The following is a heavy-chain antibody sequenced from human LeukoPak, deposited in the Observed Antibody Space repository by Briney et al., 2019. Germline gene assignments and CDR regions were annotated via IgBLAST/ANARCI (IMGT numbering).Heavy chain of an antibody. Sequence: GESLRLSCAAPGFTVSSNYMSWVRQAPGKGLEWVSVISCSGITYSTDSVKGRFTISRDNSKNMVCLQVNSLRAEDTAVYYCARGGDSSGSIRSAFDIWGQGTMVTVPS. V-gene: IGHV3-53*01. CDR1: GFTVSSNY. D-gene: IGHD3-22*01. J-gene: IGHJ3*02. CDR2: ISCSGIT. CDR3: ARGGDSSGSIRSAFDI.